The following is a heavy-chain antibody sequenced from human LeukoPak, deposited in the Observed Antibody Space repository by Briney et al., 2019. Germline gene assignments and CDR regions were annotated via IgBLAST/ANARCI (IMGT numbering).Heavy chain of an antibody. V-gene: IGHV1-69*04. D-gene: IGHD2-2*01. J-gene: IGHJ4*02. Sequence: SVKVSCKASGYTFTSYDISWVRQAPGQGLEWMGRIIPILGIADYAQKFQGRVTITADKSTSTAYMELSSLRSEDTAVYYCARDLDYAPAAKFDYWGQGTLVTVSS. CDR3: ARDLDYAPAAKFDY. CDR1: GYTFTSYD. CDR2: IIPILGIA.